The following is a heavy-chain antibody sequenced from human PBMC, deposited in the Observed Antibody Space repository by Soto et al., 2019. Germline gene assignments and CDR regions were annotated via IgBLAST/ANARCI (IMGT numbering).Heavy chain of an antibody. V-gene: IGHV4-61*01. J-gene: IGHJ5*02. Sequence: SETLSLTCTVSGGSVSNDNFYWSWIRQPPGKGLEWIGYVHSSGITNYNPSLKRRVTISVDTSRNQFSLRLSSVTAADTAVYYCARGLTMGQLPSHFDHWGQGTLVTVSS. CDR1: GGSVSNDNFY. D-gene: IGHD3-16*01. CDR2: VHSSGIT. CDR3: ARGLTMGQLPSHFDH.